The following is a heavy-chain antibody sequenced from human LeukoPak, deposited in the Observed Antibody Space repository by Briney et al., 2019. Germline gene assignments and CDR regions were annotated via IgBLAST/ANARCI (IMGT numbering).Heavy chain of an antibody. Sequence: PGGSLRLSCAASGFTFSSYAMSWVRQAPGKGLEWVSAISGSGGSTYYADSVKGRFTISTDNSKNTLYLQMNRLRAEDTAVYYCAKYGPSMTTVTTDFDYWGQGTLVTVSS. D-gene: IGHD4-11*01. CDR2: ISGSGGST. V-gene: IGHV3-23*01. CDR1: GFTFSSYA. J-gene: IGHJ4*02. CDR3: AKYGPSMTTVTTDFDY.